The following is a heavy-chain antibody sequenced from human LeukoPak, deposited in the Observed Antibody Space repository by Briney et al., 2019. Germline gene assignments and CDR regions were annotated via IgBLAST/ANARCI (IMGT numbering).Heavy chain of an antibody. D-gene: IGHD3-22*01. CDR2: IYYSGTT. Sequence: EAAETMSLTCTVSGGSLSTCFWTWIRQPPGKGLEWVGYIYYSGTTNYNPSLKSRVTISVDTSKNQFSLKLSSVTAADTAVYYCARHGSSGLYYYYYYGMDVWGQGTTVTVSS. CDR1: GGSLSTCF. V-gene: IGHV4-59*08. J-gene: IGHJ6*02. CDR3: ARHGSSGLYYYYYYGMDV.